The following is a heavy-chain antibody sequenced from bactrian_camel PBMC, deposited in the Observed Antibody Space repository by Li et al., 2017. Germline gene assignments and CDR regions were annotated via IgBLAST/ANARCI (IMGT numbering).Heavy chain of an antibody. J-gene: IGHJ4*01. CDR1: AYTYNSNC. V-gene: IGHV3S1*01. Sequence: HVQLVESGGGLVQPGGSLRLSCAASAYTYNSNCMGWFRQAPGKEREGITAVYTGGGRTYYADSVQGRFTISRDNDKNSVDLQMNSLRPEDTAVYYCAADGITHPYYTCNEWLSGRYNHNYWGQGTQVTVS. CDR3: AADGITHPYYTCNEWLSGRYNHNY. D-gene: IGHD2*01. CDR2: VYTGGGRT.